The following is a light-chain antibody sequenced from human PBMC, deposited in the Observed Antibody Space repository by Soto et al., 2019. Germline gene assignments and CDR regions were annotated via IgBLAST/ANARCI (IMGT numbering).Light chain of an antibody. CDR3: SSYAGSNFNWV. CDR2: EVS. Sequence: QSALTQPPSASGSPGQSVTISCTGTSSDVGGYNYVSWYQQHPGKAPKLMIYEVSKRPSGVPDRFSGSKSGNTASLTVSGLQAEDEADYYCSSYAGSNFNWVFGGGTKLTVL. CDR1: SSDVGGYNY. V-gene: IGLV2-8*01. J-gene: IGLJ3*02.